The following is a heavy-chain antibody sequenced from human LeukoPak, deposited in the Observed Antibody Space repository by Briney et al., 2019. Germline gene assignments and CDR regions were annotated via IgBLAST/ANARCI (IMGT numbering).Heavy chain of an antibody. CDR3: ATSSSWYFGY. D-gene: IGHD6-13*01. V-gene: IGHV4-61*02. CDR2: ISSSGST. CDR1: GDSISSGDYY. J-gene: IGHJ4*02. Sequence: PSETLSLTCTVSGDSISSGDYYWSWIRQPAGKGLEWIGRISSSGSTNYNPSLKSRVTISEDTSKNQFSLKLNSVTAAETAVYYCATSSSWYFGYWGQGTLVTVSS.